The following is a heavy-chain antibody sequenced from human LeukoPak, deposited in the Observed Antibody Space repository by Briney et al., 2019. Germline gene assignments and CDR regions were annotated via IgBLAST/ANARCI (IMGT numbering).Heavy chain of an antibody. J-gene: IGHJ4*02. CDR3: AREGIITHYDV. CDR2: IYSGGST. CDR1: GFTVSGNY. V-gene: IGHV3-53*01. Sequence: GGSLRLSCAASGFTVSGNYMSWVRQAPGKGLEWVSVIYSGGSTYYADSVKGRFTISRDNSKNTLYLQMNILRAEDTAVYYCAREGIITHYDVWGQGTLVTVSS. D-gene: IGHD3-3*01.